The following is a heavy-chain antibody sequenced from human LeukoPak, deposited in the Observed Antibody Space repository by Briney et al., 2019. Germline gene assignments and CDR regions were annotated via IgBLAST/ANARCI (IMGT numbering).Heavy chain of an antibody. CDR3: ARYYDFWSGYPDH. V-gene: IGHV4-59*01. D-gene: IGHD3-3*01. CDR2: IYYSGST. CDR1: GGSISSYY. J-gene: IGHJ4*02. Sequence: PSETLSLTCTVSGGSISSYYWSWLRQPPGKGLEWIGYIYYSGSTNYNPSLKSRVTISVDTSKNQFSLKLSSVTAADTAVYYCARYYDFWSGYPDHWGQGTLVTVSS.